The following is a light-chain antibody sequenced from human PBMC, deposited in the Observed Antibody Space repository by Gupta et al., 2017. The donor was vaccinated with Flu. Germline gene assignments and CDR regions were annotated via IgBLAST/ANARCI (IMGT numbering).Light chain of an antibody. J-gene: IGLJ1*01. V-gene: IGLV3-1*01. Sequence: CWYPQKPGQSPLLVIYQDYRRPSGIPGRFSGSTSVKTATLPITGTQAMDEADYYCQAWDTNPYFFGTGPKVTVL. CDR2: QDY. CDR3: QAWDTNPYF.